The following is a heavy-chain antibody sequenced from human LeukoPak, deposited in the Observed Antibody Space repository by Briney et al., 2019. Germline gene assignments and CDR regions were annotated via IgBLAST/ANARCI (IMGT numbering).Heavy chain of an antibody. D-gene: IGHD2-15*01. CDR2: IKSKTDGGTT. J-gene: IGHJ4*02. CDR1: GFPFSNAW. Sequence: GGSLRLSCAVFGSGFPFSNAWMSWVRQAPGKGLEWVGRIKSKTDGGTTDYAAPVKGRFAILRDDSRNTLYLQMNSLKTEDTAVYYCTTVGVWKVVSGEDHWGQGTLVAVSS. V-gene: IGHV3-15*01. CDR3: TTVGVWKVVSGEDH.